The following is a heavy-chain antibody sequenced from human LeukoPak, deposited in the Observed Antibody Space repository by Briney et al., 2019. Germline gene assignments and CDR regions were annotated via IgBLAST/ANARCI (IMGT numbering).Heavy chain of an antibody. D-gene: IGHD6-13*01. CDR3: ARHYSVGRIAAGFDP. V-gene: IGHV4-59*08. J-gene: IGHJ5*02. CDR2: LYYSGST. Sequence: SETLSLTCTVSGGSISTYYWGWIRQPPGKGLEWIGYLYYSGSTNYNPSLKSRVTISLDTSKNQFSLKLRSVTAADTAVYYCARHYSVGRIAAGFDPWGQGTLVTVSS. CDR1: GGSISTYY.